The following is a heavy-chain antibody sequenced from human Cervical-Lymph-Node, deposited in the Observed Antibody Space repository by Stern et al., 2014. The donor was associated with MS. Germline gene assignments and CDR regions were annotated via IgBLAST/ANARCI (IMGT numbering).Heavy chain of an antibody. J-gene: IGHJ4*02. CDR2: IYPGDSYT. V-gene: IGHV5-51*01. CDR3: ARRPYSSSPLRFDY. Sequence: EVQLVQSGAEVKKPGESLKISCKGSGYSFTSYWIGWVRQMPGKGLEWVGIIYPGDSYTTYSPSFQGQFTISADKSISTAYLQWSSLKASDTAMYYCARRPYSSSPLRFDYWGQGTLVTVSS. CDR1: GYSFTSYW. D-gene: IGHD6-13*01.